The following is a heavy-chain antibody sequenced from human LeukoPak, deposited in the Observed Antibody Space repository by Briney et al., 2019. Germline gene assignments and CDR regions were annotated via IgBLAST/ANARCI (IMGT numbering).Heavy chain of an antibody. V-gene: IGHV4-4*07. Sequence: SETLSLTCTVSGGSISSYYWSWIRQPAGKGLEWIGRIYTSGSTNYNPSLKSRVTMSVDTSKNQFSLKLSPVTAADTAVYYRARGAAAGSLADNWFDPWGQGTLVTVSS. J-gene: IGHJ5*02. D-gene: IGHD6-13*01. CDR1: GGSISSYY. CDR2: IYTSGST. CDR3: ARGAAAGSLADNWFDP.